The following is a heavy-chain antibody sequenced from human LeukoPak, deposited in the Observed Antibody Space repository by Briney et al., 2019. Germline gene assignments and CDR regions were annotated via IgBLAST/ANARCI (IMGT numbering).Heavy chain of an antibody. CDR3: ARGSSGYYDEHDC. Sequence: GSLRLSCAASGFTFSNYWMIWVRQAPGKGLEWVGNIKQDGSEKRYADSVRGRFSISRDNAQTSLYLQVNSLRAEDTALYYCARGSSGYYDEHDCWGQGTLVTVSS. V-gene: IGHV3-7*05. J-gene: IGHJ4*02. CDR1: GFTFSNYW. CDR2: IKQDGSEK. D-gene: IGHD3-22*01.